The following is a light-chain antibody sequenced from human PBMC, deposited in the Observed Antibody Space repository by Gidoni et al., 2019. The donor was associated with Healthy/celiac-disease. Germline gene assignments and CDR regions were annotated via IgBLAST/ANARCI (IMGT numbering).Light chain of an antibody. Sequence: QSALPQPASVSGSPGQSITISCTGTSSDVGGYNYVSWYQQHPGKAPKLMIYDVSNRPSGVSNRFSGSKSGNTASLTISGLQAEDEADYYCSSYTSSSTLGGVFGGGTKLTX. CDR3: SSYTSSSTLGGV. V-gene: IGLV2-14*03. CDR1: SSDVGGYNY. J-gene: IGLJ3*02. CDR2: DVS.